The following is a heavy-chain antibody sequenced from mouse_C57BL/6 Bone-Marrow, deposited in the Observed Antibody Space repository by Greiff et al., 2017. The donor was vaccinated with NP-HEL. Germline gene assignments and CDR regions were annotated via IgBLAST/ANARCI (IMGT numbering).Heavy chain of an antibody. D-gene: IGHD2-1*01. Sequence: VQLQQSGPGLVKPSQSLSLTCSVTGYSITSGYYWNWIRQFPGNKLEWMGYISYDGSNNYNPSLKNRISITRDTSKNQFFLKLNSVTTEDTATYYCASPLYGNYRYFDVWGTGTTVTVSS. CDR1: GYSITSGYY. CDR3: ASPLYGNYRYFDV. CDR2: ISYDGSN. V-gene: IGHV3-6*01. J-gene: IGHJ1*03.